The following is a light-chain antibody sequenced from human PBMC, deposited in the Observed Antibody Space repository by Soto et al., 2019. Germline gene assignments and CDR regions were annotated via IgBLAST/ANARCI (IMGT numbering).Light chain of an antibody. J-gene: IGKJ1*01. V-gene: IGKV1-39*01. CDR1: QSISSY. CDR3: QQSYSTPRT. CDR2: AAS. Sequence: DLPMTQSPSSLSASVGDRVTITCRASQSISSYLNWYQQKPGKAPKLLIYAASSLQSGVPSRFSGSGSRTDFTLTISSLQPEDFATYYCQQSYSTPRTFGQGTKVEIK.